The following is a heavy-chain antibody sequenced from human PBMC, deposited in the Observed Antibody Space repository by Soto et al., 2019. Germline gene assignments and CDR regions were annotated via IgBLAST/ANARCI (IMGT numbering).Heavy chain of an antibody. CDR1: GFTFSSYG. V-gene: IGHV3-30*18. CDR2: ISYDGRNK. CDR3: SKDRLLQGGATPLFSYCFGR. J-gene: IGHJ4*02. Sequence: PWGSLRLSCAASGFTFSSYGMHWLRQAPGKGLEWVAVISYDGRNKYYADSVKGRFTISRDNSKNTFYQQMNSLRAEDPAVYYYSKDRLLQGGATPLFSYCFGRWGQRTLITVS. D-gene: IGHD2-15*01.